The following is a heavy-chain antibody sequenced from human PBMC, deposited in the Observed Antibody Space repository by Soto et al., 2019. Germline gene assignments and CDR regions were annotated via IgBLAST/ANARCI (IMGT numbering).Heavy chain of an antibody. Sequence: GGSRRRSCTASGFTFGYYAMSWVRQAPGKGLEWVGFIRSKAYGGTTEYAASVKGRFTISRDDSKSIAYLQMNSLKTEDTAVYYCTRERLTIFGVVAYYYGMDVWGQGTTVTVSS. CDR3: TRERLTIFGVVAYYYGMDV. J-gene: IGHJ6*02. D-gene: IGHD3-3*02. CDR1: GFTFGYYA. CDR2: IRSKAYGGTT. V-gene: IGHV3-49*04.